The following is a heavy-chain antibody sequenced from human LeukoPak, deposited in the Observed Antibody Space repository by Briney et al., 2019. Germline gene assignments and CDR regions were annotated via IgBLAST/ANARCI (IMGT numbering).Heavy chain of an antibody. CDR2: IYSGGNT. CDR3: ARAFQYGSGSYPYSL. CDR1: GFTVSNND. V-gene: IGHV3-66*01. Sequence: QAGGSLRLSCAASGFTVSNNDMGWVRQAPGKGLEWVSVIYSGGNTNYADSVKGRFIISRDNLKNTLFLQMNSLRAEDTAVYYCARAFQYGSGSYPYSLWGQGTLVTVSS. J-gene: IGHJ4*02. D-gene: IGHD3-10*01.